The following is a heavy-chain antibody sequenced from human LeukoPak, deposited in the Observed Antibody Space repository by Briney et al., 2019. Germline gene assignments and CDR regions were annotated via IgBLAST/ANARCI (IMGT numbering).Heavy chain of an antibody. D-gene: IGHD3-16*01. Sequence: GGSLRLSCAASEFTFSNYWMTWVRQAPGKGLEWVANINEDETAKYYVGSVKGRFTISRDNAKNSLYLQMNSLRAEDTAIYYCVKDERDAYYEFWGQGTLVTVSS. CDR3: VKDERDAYYEF. V-gene: IGHV3-7*03. CDR2: INEDETAK. J-gene: IGHJ4*02. CDR1: EFTFSNYW.